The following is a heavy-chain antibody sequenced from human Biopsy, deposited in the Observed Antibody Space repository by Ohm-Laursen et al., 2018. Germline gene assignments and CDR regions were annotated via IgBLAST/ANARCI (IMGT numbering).Heavy chain of an antibody. J-gene: IGHJ2*01. CDR1: GDSISSYY. CDR3: ARDRGYYSDRTVPGYFDL. Sequence: GTLSLTCTVSGDSISSYYWGWIRQPPGKGLEWIGYVHYTGITDYNRSLQSRVTISVDTSKDHFSLRLRSVTPADTAIYYCARDRGYYSDRTVPGYFDLWGRGTLVTVSS. D-gene: IGHD3-22*01. V-gene: IGHV4-59*01. CDR2: VHYTGIT.